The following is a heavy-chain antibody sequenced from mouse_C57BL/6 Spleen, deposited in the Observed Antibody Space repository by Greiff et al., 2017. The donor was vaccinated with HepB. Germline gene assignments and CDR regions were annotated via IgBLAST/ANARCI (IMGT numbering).Heavy chain of an antibody. CDR2: IRGDGST. J-gene: IGHJ4*01. D-gene: IGHD3-1*01. Sequence: VKLVESGPGLVAPSQSLSLTCTVSGFSLTSYGVSWVRQPPGKGLEWLGVIRGDGSTNYHSALISRLTISKDNSKSKVFLILNSLQTDDTATYYCGKPGVGNAMDYWGQGTSVTVSS. V-gene: IGHV2-3*01. CDR1: GFSLTSYG. CDR3: GKPGVGNAMDY.